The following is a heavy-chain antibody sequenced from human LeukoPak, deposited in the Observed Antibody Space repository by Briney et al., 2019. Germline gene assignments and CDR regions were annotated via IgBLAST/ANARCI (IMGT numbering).Heavy chain of an antibody. Sequence: PGGSLRLSCVGSGFTLSSYAMSWVRQAPGNGLEWVSAISGSGTRTYYADSVKGRFTISRDNSKNTLYLQMNSLRAEDTAVYYCARVPNWGFAYYFDDWGQGTLVTVSS. D-gene: IGHD7-27*01. V-gene: IGHV3-23*01. CDR1: GFTLSSYA. CDR3: ARVPNWGFAYYFDD. CDR2: ISGSGTRT. J-gene: IGHJ4*02.